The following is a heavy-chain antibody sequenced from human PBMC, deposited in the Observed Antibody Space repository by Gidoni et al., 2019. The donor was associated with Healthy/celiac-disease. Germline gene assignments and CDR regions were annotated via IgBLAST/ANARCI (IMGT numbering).Heavy chain of an antibody. V-gene: IGHV3-9*01. D-gene: IGHD6-13*01. CDR3: AKDHKPHLDSWEFDY. Sequence: EVQLVESGGGLVQPGRSLRLSCAASGFTFDDYAMHWVRQAPGKGLEWVSGISWNSGSIGYADSVKGRFTISRDNAKNSLYLQMNSLRAEDTALYYCAKDHKPHLDSWEFDYWGQGTLVTVSS. CDR1: GFTFDDYA. J-gene: IGHJ4*02. CDR2: ISWNSGSI.